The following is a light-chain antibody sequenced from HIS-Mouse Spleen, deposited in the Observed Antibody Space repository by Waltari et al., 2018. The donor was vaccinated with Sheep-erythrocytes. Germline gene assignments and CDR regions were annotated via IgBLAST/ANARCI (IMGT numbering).Light chain of an antibody. V-gene: IGKV1-9*01. J-gene: IGKJ2*01. CDR2: AAS. CDR1: QGISSY. CDR3: QQLNSYPHT. Sequence: DIQLTQSPSFLSASVGDRVTITCRASQGISSYLAWYQQKPGNAPQLLIYAASTLQSGVPSRFSGSGSGTEFTLTISSLQPEDFATYYCQQLNSYPHTFGQGTKLEIK.